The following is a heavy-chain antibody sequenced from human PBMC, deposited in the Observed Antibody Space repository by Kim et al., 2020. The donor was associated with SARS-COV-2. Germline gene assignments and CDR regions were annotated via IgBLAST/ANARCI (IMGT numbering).Heavy chain of an antibody. V-gene: IGHV3-48*01. CDR2: ISDRSNTI. CDR1: GFTFSNYD. J-gene: IGHJ4*02. Sequence: GGSLRLSCAASGFTFSNYDMIWVHQAPGKGLEWVAYISDRSNTIYYADSVKGRFTISRDNAENSLYLQMNSLRAEDTAVYYCARDNHWLGVDWGQGTLVT. D-gene: IGHD2-8*01. CDR3: ARDNHWLGVD.